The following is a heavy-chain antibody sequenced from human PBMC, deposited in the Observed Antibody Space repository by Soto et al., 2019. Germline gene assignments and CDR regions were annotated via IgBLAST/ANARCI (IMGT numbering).Heavy chain of an antibody. CDR2: ISGSGGNT. CDR3: PAMIRGVIDY. CDR1: GFTFSSYV. D-gene: IGHD3-10*01. Sequence: EVQMLESGGGLVQPGGSLRLSCAASGFTFSSYVMSWVRQAPEKGLEWVSAISGSGGNTYYADSVKGRFTISRDNSKNTLYLQMNSLRAEDTAVYYCPAMIRGVIDYWGQGTLVTVSS. J-gene: IGHJ4*02. V-gene: IGHV3-23*01.